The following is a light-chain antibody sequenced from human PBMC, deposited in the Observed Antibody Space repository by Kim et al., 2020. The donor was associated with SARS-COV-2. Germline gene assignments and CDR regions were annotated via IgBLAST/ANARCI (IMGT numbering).Light chain of an antibody. CDR2: KDS. CDR1: VLAKKY. J-gene: IGLJ1*01. CDR3: YSAADNNAYV. Sequence: VSPGQTAGITCSGDVLAKKYARWFQQKPGQAPVLVIYKDSERPSGIPERFSGSSSGTTVTLTISGAQVEDEADYYCYSAADNNAYVFGTGTKVTVL. V-gene: IGLV3-27*01.